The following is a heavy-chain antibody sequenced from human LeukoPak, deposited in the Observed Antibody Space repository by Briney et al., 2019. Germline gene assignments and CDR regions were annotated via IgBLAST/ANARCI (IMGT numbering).Heavy chain of an antibody. J-gene: IGHJ6*02. CDR1: GFTFSSYG. Sequence: PGGSLRLSCAASGFTFSSYGMHWVRQAPGTGLEWVAVTSHDGDHKYHADSVKGRFTISRDNSKNTLYLQMNSLRSDDTAVYYCARDMVGNNDGNGYGDFYYYYGMDVWGQGTTVTVSS. D-gene: IGHD4-17*01. CDR3: ARDMVGNNDGNGYGDFYYYYGMDV. CDR2: TSHDGDHK. V-gene: IGHV3-30*19.